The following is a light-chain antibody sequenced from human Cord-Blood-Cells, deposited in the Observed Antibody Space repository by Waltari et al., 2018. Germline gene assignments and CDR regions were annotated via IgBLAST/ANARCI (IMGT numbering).Light chain of an antibody. J-gene: IGLJ3*02. CDR2: GNS. CDR3: QSYDSSLSGWV. V-gene: IGLV1-40*01. CDR1: SHHIWAGYD. Sequence: QSVLTPPPSASGAPGQRVTISCTGSSHHIWAGYDVHWYQQLPGTAPKLLIYGNSKRPSGVPDRCSGSKSGTSASLAITGLQAEDEADYYCQSYDSSLSGWVFGGGTKLTVL.